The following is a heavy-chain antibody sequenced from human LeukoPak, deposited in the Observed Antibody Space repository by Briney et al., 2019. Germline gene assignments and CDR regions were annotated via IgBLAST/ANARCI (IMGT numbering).Heavy chain of an antibody. CDR3: ASPENYDFWSGYDPNAFDI. CDR2: ISDSSSYT. J-gene: IGHJ3*02. V-gene: IGHV3-21*01. Sequence: GGSLSLSCAASRFIFSSYNMNWVRQAPGKGLEWVSYISDSSSYTYYADSVKGRFTISRDNSKNTLYLQMNSLRAEDTAVYYCASPENYDFWSGYDPNAFDIWGQGTMVTVSS. D-gene: IGHD3-3*01. CDR1: RFIFSSYN.